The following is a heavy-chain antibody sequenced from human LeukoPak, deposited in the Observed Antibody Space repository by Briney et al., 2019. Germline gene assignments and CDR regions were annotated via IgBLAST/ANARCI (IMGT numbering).Heavy chain of an antibody. CDR3: ARKHYYDSSGFFPPMDY. V-gene: IGHV3-66*01. Sequence: PSETLSLTCAVYGGSFSGYYWSWVRQAPGKGLEWVSVMYSGGSTFYADSVKGRFTISRDNSKNTLYLQMNSLRAEDTAVYYCARKHYYDSSGFFPPMDYWGQGTLVTVSS. D-gene: IGHD3-22*01. CDR1: GGSFSGYY. CDR2: MYSGGST. J-gene: IGHJ4*02.